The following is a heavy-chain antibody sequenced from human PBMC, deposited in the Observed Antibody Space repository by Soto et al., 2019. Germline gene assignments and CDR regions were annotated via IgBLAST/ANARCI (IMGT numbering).Heavy chain of an antibody. D-gene: IGHD4-17*01. Sequence: QVQLQESGPGLVKPSQTLSLTCTVSGGSISSGGYYWSWIRQHPGKGLECIGYIYYSGSTYYNPSLKSRVIISVETSKNQFSLKLSSVTAADTAVYYWAREDYGDYYGMDVWGQGTTVTVSS. CDR3: AREDYGDYYGMDV. CDR2: IYYSGST. CDR1: GGSISSGGYY. J-gene: IGHJ6*02. V-gene: IGHV4-31*03.